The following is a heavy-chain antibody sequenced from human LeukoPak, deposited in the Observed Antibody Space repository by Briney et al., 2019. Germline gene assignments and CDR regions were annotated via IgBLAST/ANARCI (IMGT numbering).Heavy chain of an antibody. V-gene: IGHV3-9*01. Sequence: PGGSLRLSCAASGFTFDDYAMHWVRQAPGKGLEWVSGISWNSGSIGYADSVKGRFTISRDNAKNSLYLQMNSLRAEDTAVYYCARVFIGDYGDYQFDYWGQGTLVTASS. CDR2: ISWNSGSI. D-gene: IGHD4-17*01. J-gene: IGHJ4*02. CDR3: ARVFIGDYGDYQFDY. CDR1: GFTFDDYA.